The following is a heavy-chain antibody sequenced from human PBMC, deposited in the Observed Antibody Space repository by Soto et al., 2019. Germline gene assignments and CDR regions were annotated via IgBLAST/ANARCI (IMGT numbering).Heavy chain of an antibody. CDR3: ASSRVVTTYFDY. CDR1: GGSISRAGYS. V-gene: IGHV4-30-2*06. J-gene: IGHJ4*02. D-gene: IGHD2-21*02. Sequence: QLQLQESGSRLVKPSQTLSLTCAVSGGSISRAGYSWSWIRQSPGKGLEWIGYIYKSGSTFYNPSLKRRLTISVDRSKNQLSLQLNSVTAADTAVYYCASSRVVTTYFDYWGQGTLVTVSS. CDR2: IYKSGST.